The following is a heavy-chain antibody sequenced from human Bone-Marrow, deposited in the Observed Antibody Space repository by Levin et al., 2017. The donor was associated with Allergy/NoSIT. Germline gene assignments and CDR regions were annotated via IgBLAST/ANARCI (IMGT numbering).Heavy chain of an antibody. CDR2: IYYNSYT. J-gene: IGHJ5*02. CDR3: ARLADNWNVNWFDP. Sequence: PGGSLRLSCTVSGASINSTNYYWGWIRQPPGKGLEWIGTIYYNSYTYYNPSLKSRVTISKDTSKNQFSLKPSSVTAADTAVYYCARLADNWNVNWFDPWGQGTLVTVSS. D-gene: IGHD1-20*01. CDR1: GASINSTNYY. V-gene: IGHV4-39*07.